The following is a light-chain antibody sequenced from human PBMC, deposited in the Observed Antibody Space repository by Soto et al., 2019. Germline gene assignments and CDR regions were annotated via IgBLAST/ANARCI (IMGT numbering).Light chain of an antibody. Sequence: QSALTQPASVSGSPGQSITISCAGTIRDVGAYNLVSWYQQYPGRAPQLILYEVRNRPSGISSRFSGFKSGNTASLTISGLQAEDEADYYCSSFTSKSTLIFGEGTKVTVL. CDR1: IRDVGAYNL. J-gene: IGLJ2*01. CDR2: EVR. CDR3: SSFTSKSTLI. V-gene: IGLV2-14*01.